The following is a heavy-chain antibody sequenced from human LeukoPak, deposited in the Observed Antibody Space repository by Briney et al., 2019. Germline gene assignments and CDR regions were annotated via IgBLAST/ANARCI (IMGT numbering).Heavy chain of an antibody. Sequence: GGSLRLSCAASGFTFSSYGMHWVRQAPGKGLEWVAVIWYDGSNKYYADSVKGRFTISRDNSKNTLYLQMNSLRAEDTAVYYCARDIMVRGALFDYWGQGTLVTVSS. J-gene: IGHJ4*02. CDR1: GFTFSSYG. CDR3: ARDIMVRGALFDY. D-gene: IGHD3-10*01. V-gene: IGHV3-33*01. CDR2: IWYDGSNK.